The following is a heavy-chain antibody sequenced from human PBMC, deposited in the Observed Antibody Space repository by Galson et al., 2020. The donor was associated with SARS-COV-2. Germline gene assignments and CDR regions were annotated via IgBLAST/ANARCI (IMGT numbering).Heavy chain of an antibody. CDR3: ARESGDSSGTTFYYYGMDV. J-gene: IGHJ6*02. CDR1: GFTFSDHY. CDR2: TGNKANSYTT. D-gene: IGHD3-22*01. V-gene: IGHV3-72*01. Sequence: TGGSLRLSCAAFGFTFSDHYMDWVRQAPGKGLEWVGRTGNKANSYTTEYAASVKGRFTISRDDSKNSLYLQMNSLKTEDTAVYYCARESGDSSGTTFYYYGMDVWGQGTTVTVSS.